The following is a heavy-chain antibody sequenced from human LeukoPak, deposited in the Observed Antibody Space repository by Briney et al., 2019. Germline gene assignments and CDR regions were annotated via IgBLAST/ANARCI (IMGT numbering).Heavy chain of an antibody. CDR1: GGTFISYA. J-gene: IGHJ6*02. Sequence: SVKVSCKASGGTFISYAISWVRQAPGQGLEWMGGIIPIFGTANYAQKFQGRVTITADESTSTAYMELSSLRSEDTAVYYCARDRGGYDQYYGMDVWGQGTTVTVSS. CDR2: IIPIFGTA. D-gene: IGHD3-10*01. CDR3: ARDRGGYDQYYGMDV. V-gene: IGHV1-69*13.